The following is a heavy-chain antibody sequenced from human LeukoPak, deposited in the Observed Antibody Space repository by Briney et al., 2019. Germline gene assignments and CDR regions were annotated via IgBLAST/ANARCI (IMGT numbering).Heavy chain of an antibody. D-gene: IGHD6-19*01. CDR3: GRHVSQGWDYHYGLDV. V-gene: IGHV4-39*01. Sequence: SETLSLTCTVSGGSFASTGCDWGWMRQPPGKGLEWIGTDYYTRSNYSPPPLKSRLTLSVDTSKNQFALTQSSVTAADTAVHYCGRHVSQGWDYHYGLDVWGQGTTVPVSS. J-gene: IGHJ6*01. CDR1: GGSFASTGCD. CDR2: DYYTRSN.